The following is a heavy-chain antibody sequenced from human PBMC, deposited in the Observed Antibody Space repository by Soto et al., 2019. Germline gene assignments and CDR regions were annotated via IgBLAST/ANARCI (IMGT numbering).Heavy chain of an antibody. CDR3: ARTPYCGGDCYYFDY. Sequence: SVKVSCKASGVTFSSYAISWVRQAPGQGLEWMGGIIPIFGTANYAQKFQGRVTITADESTSTAYMELSSLRSEDTAAYYCARTPYCGGDCYYFDYWGQGTLVTVSS. D-gene: IGHD2-21*02. CDR1: GVTFSSYA. J-gene: IGHJ4*02. CDR2: IIPIFGTA. V-gene: IGHV1-69*13.